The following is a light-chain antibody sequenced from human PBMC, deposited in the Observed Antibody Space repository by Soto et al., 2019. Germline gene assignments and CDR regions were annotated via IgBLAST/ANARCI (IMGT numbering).Light chain of an antibody. J-gene: IGKJ1*01. CDR1: QSLLHTNGINY. V-gene: IGKV2-28*01. CDR2: LGS. CDR3: MQALQKPST. Sequence: DVVVTQSPLSLPVTPGEPASMSCRASQSLLHTNGINYLHWYLQKPGQSPQLLIYLGSHRASGVPDSFSGSGSGTEYTLRISRVEAEDVGIYYCMQALQKPSTFGQGTKVDIK.